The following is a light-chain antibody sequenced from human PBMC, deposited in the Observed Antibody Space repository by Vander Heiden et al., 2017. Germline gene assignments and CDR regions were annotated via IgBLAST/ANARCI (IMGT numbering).Light chain of an antibody. CDR3: AAWDDSLNGWV. CDR1: SCYVGPNT. J-gene: IGLJ3*02. CDR2: SNN. Sequence: QSVLTQPPSASGTPGQSVTLSCSCSSCYVGPNTVESSHQVPETAPKLLIYSNNQRPSGVPDRFSGSKSGTSASLAISGLQSEDEADYYCAAWDDSLNGWVFGGGTKLTVL. V-gene: IGLV1-44*01.